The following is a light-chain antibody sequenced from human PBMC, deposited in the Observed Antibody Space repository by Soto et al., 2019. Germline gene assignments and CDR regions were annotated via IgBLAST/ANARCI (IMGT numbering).Light chain of an antibody. V-gene: IGLV2-14*01. CDR2: EVT. J-gene: IGLJ1*01. Sequence: QSALTQPASVSGSPGQSITISCTGTSSDVGGYNYVSWYQQHPGKAPKLIIYEVTKRPSGVSNRFSGSKSGNTASLTVSGLQADDEADYYCSSYTSSSPYVFGTGTNLTVL. CDR1: SSDVGGYNY. CDR3: SSYTSSSPYV.